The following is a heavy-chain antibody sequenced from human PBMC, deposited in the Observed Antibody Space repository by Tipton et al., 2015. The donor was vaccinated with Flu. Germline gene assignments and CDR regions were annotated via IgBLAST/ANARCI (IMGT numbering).Heavy chain of an antibody. CDR2: INPNSGGT. CDR1: GYTFTGYY. CDR3: ARDPGGPWCVVSENWFDP. V-gene: IGHV1-2*02. D-gene: IGHD2-8*01. Sequence: QLVQSGAEVKKPGASVKVSCKASGYTFTGYYMHWVRQAPGQGLEWMGWINPNSGGTNYAQKLQGRVTMTTDTSTSTAYMELRSLRSDDTAVYYCARDPGGPWCVVSENWFDPWGQGTLVTVSS. J-gene: IGHJ5*02.